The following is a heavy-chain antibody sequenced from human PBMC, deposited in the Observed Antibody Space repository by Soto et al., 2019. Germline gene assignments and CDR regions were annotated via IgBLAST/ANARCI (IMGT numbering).Heavy chain of an antibody. CDR2: IIPIFGTA. Sequence: SVKVSCKGSGGTFSSDAISWVRQAPGQGLEWMGGIIPIFGTANYAQKFQGRVTITADESTSTAYMELRSLRSEDTAVYYCARVRGWGYSYGYRGVDAFDIWGHGTMVTVS. D-gene: IGHD5-18*01. J-gene: IGHJ3*02. CDR1: GGTFSSDA. V-gene: IGHV1-69*13. CDR3: ARVRGWGYSYGYRGVDAFDI.